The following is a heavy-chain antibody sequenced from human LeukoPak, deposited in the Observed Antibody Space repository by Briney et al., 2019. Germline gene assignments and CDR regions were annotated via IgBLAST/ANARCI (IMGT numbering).Heavy chain of an antibody. D-gene: IGHD3-22*01. Sequence: GGSLRLSCAASGFTLTTYVMTWVRQAPGKGLEWVSAISGSGGTTYYADSVKGRFTISRDNSKNTLYLQMNSLRAEDTAVYYCAKEGSGYLEYYFDYWGQGTLVTVSS. V-gene: IGHV3-23*01. CDR3: AKEGSGYLEYYFDY. J-gene: IGHJ4*02. CDR2: ISGSGGTT. CDR1: GFTLTTYV.